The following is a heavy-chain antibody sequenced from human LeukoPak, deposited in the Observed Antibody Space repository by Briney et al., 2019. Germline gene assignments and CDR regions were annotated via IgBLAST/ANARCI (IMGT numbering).Heavy chain of an antibody. CDR1: GFTFSSYW. V-gene: IGHV3-74*03. CDR2: INSDGTDT. Sequence: GGSLRLSCAASGFTFSSYWMHWVRQAPGKGLVWVSRINSDGTDTTCADSVKGRFTISRDNAKNTLYLQMNSLTAEDTAMYFCARERCSSTTCSRGMDVWGQGTTVTVSS. D-gene: IGHD2-2*01. CDR3: ARERCSSTTCSRGMDV. J-gene: IGHJ6*02.